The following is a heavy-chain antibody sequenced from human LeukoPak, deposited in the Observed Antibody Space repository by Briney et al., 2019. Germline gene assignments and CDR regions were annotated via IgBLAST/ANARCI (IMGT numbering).Heavy chain of an antibody. CDR1: GYTFTSYD. CDR2: MNPNSGNT. D-gene: IGHD2-15*01. CDR3: AREAVVPYYYYMDV. J-gene: IGHJ6*03. Sequence: SVKVSCKASGYTFTSYDINWVRQATGQGLEWMGWMNPNSGNTGYAQKFQGRVTMTRNTSISTAYMELSSLRSEDTAVYYCAREAVVPYYYYMDVWGKGTTVTVSS. V-gene: IGHV1-8*01.